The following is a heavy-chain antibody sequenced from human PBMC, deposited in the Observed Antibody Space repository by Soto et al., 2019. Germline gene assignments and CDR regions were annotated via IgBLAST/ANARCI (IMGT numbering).Heavy chain of an antibody. D-gene: IGHD3-16*01. CDR3: ARRGSIGITYYFDY. Sequence: QVQLQESGPGLVKPSETLSLTCTVSGGSISSYYWSWIRQPPGKGLEWIGYIYYSGSTNYNPSLKSRVTISVDTSKNQFSLKLSSVTAADTAVYYCARRGSIGITYYFDYWGQGTLVTVSS. CDR1: GGSISSYY. CDR2: IYYSGST. J-gene: IGHJ4*02. V-gene: IGHV4-59*08.